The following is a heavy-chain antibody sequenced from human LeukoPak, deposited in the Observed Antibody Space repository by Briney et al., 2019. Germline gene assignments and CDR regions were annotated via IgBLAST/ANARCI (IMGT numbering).Heavy chain of an antibody. Sequence: AGGYLTLSCAGSGFTCTNAWMNWVRQAPGRGLEWVGRIKSKTDGGTTDYAAPVKGRFTISRDDSKNTLYLQMNRLKTEDTAVYYCTATYHFDSSGYWGQGTLVTVSS. CDR1: GFTCTNAW. D-gene: IGHD3-22*01. CDR3: TATYHFDSSGY. J-gene: IGHJ4*02. V-gene: IGHV3-15*01. CDR2: IKSKTDGGTT.